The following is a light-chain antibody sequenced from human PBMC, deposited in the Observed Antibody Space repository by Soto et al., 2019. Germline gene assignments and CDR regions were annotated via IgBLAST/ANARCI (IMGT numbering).Light chain of an antibody. V-gene: IGKV1-16*02. CDR1: QDITNS. J-gene: IGKJ1*01. CDR3: LQYNNYPRT. Sequence: DIQMTQSPSSLSASVGDRVTITCRASQDITNSLDWFQQKPGKAPKTLIYDASSLHSGVPSKFSGSGSGTDFTLTISSLQPEDFATYYCLQYNNYPRTFGQGTKVDI. CDR2: DAS.